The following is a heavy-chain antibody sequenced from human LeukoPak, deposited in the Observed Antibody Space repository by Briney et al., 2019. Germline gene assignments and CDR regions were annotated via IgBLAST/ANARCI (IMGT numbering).Heavy chain of an antibody. CDR3: ARRQYYDGVDY. V-gene: IGHV4-39*01. Sequence: SETLSLTCTVSGDSISPSSYFWAWLRQSPGKGLEWIGNIFYSGRAYYNPSLESRVTMSIDTSKNQFSLSLNSVTATDTAVYYCARRQYYDGVDYWGQGTLVTVSS. CDR1: GDSISPSSYF. CDR2: IFYSGRA. J-gene: IGHJ4*02. D-gene: IGHD3-22*01.